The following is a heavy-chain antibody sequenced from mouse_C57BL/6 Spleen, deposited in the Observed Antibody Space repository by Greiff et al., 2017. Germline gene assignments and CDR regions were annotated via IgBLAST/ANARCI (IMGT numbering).Heavy chain of an antibody. V-gene: IGHV5-4*01. J-gene: IGHJ4*01. CDR2: ISDGGSYT. CDR1: GFTFSSYA. CDR3: ARDPYYGSSIYYAMDY. D-gene: IGHD1-1*01. Sequence: DVKLVESGGGLVKPGGSLKLSCAASGFTFSSYAMSWVRQTPEKRLEWVATISDGGSYTYYPDNVKGRFTISRDNAKNNLYLQMSHLKSEDTAMYYCARDPYYGSSIYYAMDYWGQGTSVTVSS.